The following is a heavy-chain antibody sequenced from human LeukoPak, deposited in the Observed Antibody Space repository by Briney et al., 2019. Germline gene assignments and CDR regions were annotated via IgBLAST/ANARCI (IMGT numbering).Heavy chain of an antibody. CDR1: GGSFSGYS. V-gene: IGHV4-30-2*01. CDR2: IYHSGSA. D-gene: IGHD3-22*01. CDR3: ARVRASFTNYYDSSGFPLWYFDY. J-gene: IGHJ4*02. Sequence: SETLSLTCAVYGGSFSGYSWSWIRQPPGKGLEWIGYIYHSGSAYYNPSLKSRVTISVDRSKNQFSLKLSSVTAADTAVYYCARVRASFTNYYDSSGFPLWYFDYWGQGTLVTVSS.